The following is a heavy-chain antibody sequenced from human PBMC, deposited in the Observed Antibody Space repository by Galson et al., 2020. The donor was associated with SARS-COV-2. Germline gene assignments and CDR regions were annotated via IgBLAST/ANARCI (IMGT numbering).Heavy chain of an antibody. V-gene: IGHV3-7*04. Sequence: GESLKISCAASGFSFSHYWMSLVRQAPGKGLEWVANINQDGSEIYYVDSVEGRFTISRDNAKNTLYLQMDSLRAEDTALYYCVKEISAASYYFDFWGQGTLVTVSS. CDR1: GFSFSHYW. D-gene: IGHD6-13*01. CDR2: INQDGSEI. CDR3: VKEISAASYYFDF. J-gene: IGHJ4*02.